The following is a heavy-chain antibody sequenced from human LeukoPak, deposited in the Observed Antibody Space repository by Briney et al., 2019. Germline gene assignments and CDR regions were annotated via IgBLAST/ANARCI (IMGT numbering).Heavy chain of an antibody. V-gene: IGHV3-11*04. CDR3: SKMATIIGYYYYYMDV. J-gene: IGHJ6*03. Sequence: GGSLRLSCAASGFTCSDYYMSWIHQAPGKGLEWVSYISTSGTAVYYADSVKGRFTISRDNAKNSLYLQMNSLRAEDTAVYYCSKMATIIGYYYYYMDVWGKGTTVTVSS. CDR1: GFTCSDYY. D-gene: IGHD5-24*01. CDR2: ISTSGTAV.